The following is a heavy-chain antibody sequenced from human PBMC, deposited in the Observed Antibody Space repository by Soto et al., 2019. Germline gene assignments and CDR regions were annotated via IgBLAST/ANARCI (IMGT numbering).Heavy chain of an antibody. CDR1: GFTFSSYA. CDR3: ATIQQPGFYYYMDV. CDR2: ISGSGGST. D-gene: IGHD5-18*01. Sequence: GGSLRLSCAASGFTFSSYAMSWVRQAPGKGLEWVSAISGSGGSTYYADSVKGRFTISRDNSKNTLYLKMNSLRAEDTAVYYCATIQQPGFYYYMDVWGKGTTVTVSS. V-gene: IGHV3-23*01. J-gene: IGHJ6*03.